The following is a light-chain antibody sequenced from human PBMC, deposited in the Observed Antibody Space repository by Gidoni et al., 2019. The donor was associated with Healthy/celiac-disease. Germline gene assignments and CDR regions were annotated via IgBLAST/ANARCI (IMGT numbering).Light chain of an antibody. V-gene: IGLV7-43*01. J-gene: IGLJ3*02. CDR3: LLYYGGAPWV. Sequence: QTVGTLEPSLTVAPGGTVTLTCASSTGAVNSGYYPTWFQQKPVQAPRALIYSTSNKHSWTPARFSGSLLDGKAALTLSVVQPDDESEYYCLLYYGGAPWVFGGGPKLTVL. CDR1: TGAVNSGYY. CDR2: STS.